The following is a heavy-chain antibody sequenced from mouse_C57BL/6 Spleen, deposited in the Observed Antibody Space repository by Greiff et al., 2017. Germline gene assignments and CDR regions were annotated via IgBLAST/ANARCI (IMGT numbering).Heavy chain of an antibody. CDR2: IRNKANSHAT. CDR3: ARPRGWGLFAY. CDR1: GFTFTDAW. V-gene: IGHV6-6*01. Sequence: DVMLVESGGGLVQPGGSMKLSCAASGFTFTDAWMDWVRQSPVQGLEWVAEIRNKANSHATYHAESVKGRFTIARDESKSSVYLQMNSLRAEDAGIYYCARPRGWGLFAYWGQGTAVTVS. J-gene: IGHJ3*01. D-gene: IGHD3-1*01.